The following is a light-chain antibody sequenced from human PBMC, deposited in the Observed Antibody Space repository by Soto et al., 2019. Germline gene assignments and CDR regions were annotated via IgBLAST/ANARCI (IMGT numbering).Light chain of an antibody. Sequence: EIVLTQSPATLSLSPGERATLSCRASTSVSSYLAWYQQKPGQAPRLLIYDASNRATGIPARFSGSGSGTDFTLASSGLEPEDFAVYYCQQRSNGPPITFGQGTRLEIK. V-gene: IGKV3-11*01. CDR1: TSVSSY. CDR2: DAS. J-gene: IGKJ5*01. CDR3: QQRSNGPPIT.